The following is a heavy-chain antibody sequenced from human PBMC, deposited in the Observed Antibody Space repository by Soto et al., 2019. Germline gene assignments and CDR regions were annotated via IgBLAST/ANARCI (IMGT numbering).Heavy chain of an antibody. D-gene: IGHD6-19*01. V-gene: IGHV1-69*01. Sequence: QVQLVQSGAEVMKPGSSVKVSCKASGGTFSSYAISWVRQAPGQGLEWMGGIIPIFGTANYAQKFQGRVTITADESTSTAYMEMSSLRSEDTAVYYCARIPSIAVAGTYYFDYWGQGTLVTVSS. CDR1: GGTFSSYA. CDR3: ARIPSIAVAGTYYFDY. J-gene: IGHJ4*02. CDR2: IIPIFGTA.